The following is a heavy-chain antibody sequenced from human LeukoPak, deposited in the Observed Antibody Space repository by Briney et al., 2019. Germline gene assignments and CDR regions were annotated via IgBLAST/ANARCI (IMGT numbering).Heavy chain of an antibody. CDR1: GFTFSSYS. CDR3: ARMWGQLLTNAFDI. D-gene: IGHD2-2*01. V-gene: IGHV3-21*01. Sequence: PGGSLRLSCAASGFTFSSYSMNWVRQAPGKGLEWVSPISSSSSYIYYADSVKGRFTISRDNAKNSLYLQMNSLRAEDTAVYYCARMWGQLLTNAFDIWGQGTMVTVSS. J-gene: IGHJ3*02. CDR2: ISSSSSYI.